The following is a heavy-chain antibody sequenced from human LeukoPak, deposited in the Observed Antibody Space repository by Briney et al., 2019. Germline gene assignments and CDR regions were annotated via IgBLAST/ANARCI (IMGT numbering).Heavy chain of an antibody. Sequence: ASVKVSCKASGYTFIGYDTHWVRQAPGQGLEGMGWINPNSGGTNYAQKFQGRVTMTRDTSISPAYMELSRLRSDDTAVYYCAREMGATNADYWGQGTLVTVSS. D-gene: IGHD1-26*01. CDR2: INPNSGGT. CDR3: AREMGATNADY. CDR1: GYTFIGYD. V-gene: IGHV1-2*02. J-gene: IGHJ4*02.